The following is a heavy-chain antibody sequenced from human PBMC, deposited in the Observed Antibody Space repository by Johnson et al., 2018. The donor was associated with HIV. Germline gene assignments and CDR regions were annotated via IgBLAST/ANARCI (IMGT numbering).Heavy chain of an antibody. CDR1: AFTFSRCG. J-gene: IGHJ3*02. CDR2: IRYDGSNK. Sequence: QVQLVESGGGVVQSGGSLRLSCAASAFTFSRCGMHWVRQAPGKGLEWVSFIRYDGSNKYYADSVKGRFTISRDNSKNTLYRQMNSLRAEDTAVYYCASQGAPAFDIWGQGTMVTVSS. V-gene: IGHV3-30*02. CDR3: ASQGAPAFDI.